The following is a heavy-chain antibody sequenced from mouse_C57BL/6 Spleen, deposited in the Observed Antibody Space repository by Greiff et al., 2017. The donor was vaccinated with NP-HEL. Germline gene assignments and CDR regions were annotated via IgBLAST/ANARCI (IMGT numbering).Heavy chain of an antibody. CDR3: AGLFTTVVAHFDY. CDR2: ISDGGSYT. Sequence: DVMLVEPGGGLVKPGGSLKLSCAASGFTFSSYAMSWVRQTPEKRLEWVATISDGGSYTYYPDNVKGRFTISRDNAKNNLYLQLSHLKSKDTAMDYCAGLFTTVVAHFDYWGQGTTLTVSS. J-gene: IGHJ2*01. CDR1: GFTFSSYA. D-gene: IGHD1-1*01. V-gene: IGHV5-4*03.